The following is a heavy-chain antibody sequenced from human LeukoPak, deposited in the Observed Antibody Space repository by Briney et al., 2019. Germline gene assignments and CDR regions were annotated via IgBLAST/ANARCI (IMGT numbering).Heavy chain of an antibody. CDR1: GFTFSDSA. J-gene: IGHJ5*02. CDR3: TVPQSGGNWFDP. Sequence: GGSLRLSCAASGFTFSDSAIHWVRQASGKGLEWVGRIRGKGFSDPPAYAASVKDRFTISRDDSESTAYLQMNSLKAEDTAVYYCTVPQSGGNWFDPWGPGTQVTVFS. D-gene: IGHD3-16*01. CDR2: IRGKGFSDPP. V-gene: IGHV3-73*01.